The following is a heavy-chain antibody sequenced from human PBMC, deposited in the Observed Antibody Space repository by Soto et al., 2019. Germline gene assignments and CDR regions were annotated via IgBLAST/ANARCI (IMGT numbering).Heavy chain of an antibody. J-gene: IGHJ4*02. CDR1: GGTFSSYA. D-gene: IGHD6-19*01. Sequence: SVKVSFKASGGTFSSYAISWLRQARGQGLEWMGGSIPIFGTANYAQKFQGRVTITADESTSTAYMELSSLRSEDTAVYYCARNPGRALASLYYFDYWGQGTLVTVS. CDR3: ARNPGRALASLYYFDY. CDR2: SIPIFGTA. V-gene: IGHV1-69*13.